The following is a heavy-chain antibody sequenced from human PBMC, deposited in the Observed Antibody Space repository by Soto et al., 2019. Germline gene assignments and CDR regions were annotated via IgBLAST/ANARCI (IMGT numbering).Heavy chain of an antibody. Sequence: QVQLQESGPGLVKPSETLSLNCTVSGGSISTYYWSWIRQPPGKGLEWIGYINYSGSTNYNPSLKSRVTISVDTSKNQFSLKLSSVTAADTAVYYCARALSSNWYFDYWGQGTLVTVSS. J-gene: IGHJ4*02. CDR1: GGSISTYY. D-gene: IGHD6-13*01. CDR3: ARALSSNWYFDY. CDR2: INYSGST. V-gene: IGHV4-59*01.